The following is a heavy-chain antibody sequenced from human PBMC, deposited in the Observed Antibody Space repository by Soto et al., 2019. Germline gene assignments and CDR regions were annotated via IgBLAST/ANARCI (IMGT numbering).Heavy chain of an antibody. CDR1: GGSISSYY. CDR2: IYYSGST. Sequence: PSETLSLTCTVSGGSISSYYWSWIRQPPGKGLEWIGYIYYSGSTNYNPSLKSRVTISVDTSKNQFSLKLSSVTAADTAVYYCARAPYYDSSGYYSWFDPWGQGSLVTVSS. D-gene: IGHD3-22*01. V-gene: IGHV4-59*01. J-gene: IGHJ5*02. CDR3: ARAPYYDSSGYYSWFDP.